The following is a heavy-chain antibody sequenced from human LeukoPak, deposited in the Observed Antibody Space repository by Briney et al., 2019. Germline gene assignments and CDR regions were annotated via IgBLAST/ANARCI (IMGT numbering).Heavy chain of an antibody. V-gene: IGHV3-21*01. D-gene: IGHD2-15*01. CDR2: ISSSSSYI. J-gene: IGHJ6*03. Sequence: GGSLRLSCAASGFTFSSYSMNWVRQAPGKGLEWVSSISSSSSYIYYADSVKGRFTISRDNSKNTLYLQMNSLRAEDTAVYYCAKNALYCSGGSCYPYYYYYMDVWGKGTTVTVSS. CDR1: GFTFSSYS. CDR3: AKNALYCSGGSCYPYYYYYMDV.